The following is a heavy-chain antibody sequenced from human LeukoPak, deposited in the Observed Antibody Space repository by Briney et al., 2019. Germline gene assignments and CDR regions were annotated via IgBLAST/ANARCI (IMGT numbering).Heavy chain of an antibody. Sequence: SETLSLLCTVSGGPISSYYWSWLRQPPGKGLEWIGYIYYSGCTNYNPSLKSRVTISVDTSKNQSSLKLSSVTAADTAVYYCARVKRIAMGYYYMDVWGKGTTVTVSS. D-gene: IGHD6-6*01. J-gene: IGHJ6*03. CDR1: GGPISSYY. CDR3: ARVKRIAMGYYYMDV. V-gene: IGHV4-59*01. CDR2: IYYSGCT.